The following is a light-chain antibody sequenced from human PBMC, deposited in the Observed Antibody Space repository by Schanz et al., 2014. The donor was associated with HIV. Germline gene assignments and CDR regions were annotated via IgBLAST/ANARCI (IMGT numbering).Light chain of an antibody. CDR3: QLYGTPPWM. V-gene: IGKV3-20*01. CDR2: GAS. Sequence: EIVLTQSPGTLSLSPGERATLSCRASQSVGSNYLAWYQQKPGQAPRLLLYGASSRATGIPDRFSGSDSGTDFTLTISRVEPEDYAVYYCQLYGTPPWMFVQGTRVEVK. CDR1: QSVGSNY. J-gene: IGKJ1*01.